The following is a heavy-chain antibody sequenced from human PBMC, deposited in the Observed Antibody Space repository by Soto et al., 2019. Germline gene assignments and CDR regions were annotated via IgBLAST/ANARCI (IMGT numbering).Heavy chain of an antibody. CDR1: GYTFTGYY. CDR3: AREKEPKDYGSGDSSYYYYYGMDV. V-gene: IGHV1-2*04. J-gene: IGHJ6*02. D-gene: IGHD3-10*01. CDR2: INPNSGGT. Sequence: ALVKVSCKASGYTFTGYYMHWVRQAPGQGLEWMGWINPNSGGTNYAQKFQGWVTMTRDTSISTAYMELSRLRSDDTAVYYCAREKEPKDYGSGDSSYYYYYGMDVWGQGTTVTVSS.